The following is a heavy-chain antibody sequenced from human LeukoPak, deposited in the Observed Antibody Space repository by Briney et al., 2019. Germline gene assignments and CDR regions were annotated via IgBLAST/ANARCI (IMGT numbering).Heavy chain of an antibody. Sequence: GGSLRLSCAASGFTFSSYSMNWVRQAPGKGLEWVSSISSSSSYIYYADSVKGRFTISRDNAKNSLYLQMNSLRAEDTAVYYCARDFKYQLLLGNSNYYYGMDVWGQGTTVTVSS. V-gene: IGHV3-21*01. D-gene: IGHD2-2*01. CDR1: GFTFSSYS. CDR2: ISSSSSYI. CDR3: ARDFKYQLLLGNSNYYYGMDV. J-gene: IGHJ6*02.